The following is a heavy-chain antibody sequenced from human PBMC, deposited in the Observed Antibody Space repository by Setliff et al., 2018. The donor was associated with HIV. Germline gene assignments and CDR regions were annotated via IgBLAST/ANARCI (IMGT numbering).Heavy chain of an antibody. CDR1: GGTFSSYA. J-gene: IGHJ4*02. CDR2: IIPIFGTA. V-gene: IGHV1-69*06. D-gene: IGHD2-2*02. CDR3: AREPTKYCSSTSCYTIFDY. Sequence: SVKVSCKASGGTFSSYAISWVRQAPGQGLEWMGRIIPIFGTANYAQKFQGRVTITADKSTSTAYMELSSLRSEDTAVYYCAREPTKYCSSTSCYTIFDYWGQGTLVTVSS.